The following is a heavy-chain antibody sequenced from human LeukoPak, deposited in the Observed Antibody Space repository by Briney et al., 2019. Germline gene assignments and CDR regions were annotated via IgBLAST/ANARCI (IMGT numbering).Heavy chain of an antibody. D-gene: IGHD2-21*02. CDR2: ISAYNGNT. V-gene: IGHV1-18*01. CDR1: GYTFTSYG. CDR3: ARVGPVVTASYYYYYMDV. Sequence: ASVKVSCKASGYTFTSYGISWVRQAPGQGLEWMGWISAYNGNTNYAQKLQGRVAMTTDTSTSTAYMELRSLRSDDTAVYYCARVGPVVTASYYYYYMDVWGKGTTVTVSS. J-gene: IGHJ6*03.